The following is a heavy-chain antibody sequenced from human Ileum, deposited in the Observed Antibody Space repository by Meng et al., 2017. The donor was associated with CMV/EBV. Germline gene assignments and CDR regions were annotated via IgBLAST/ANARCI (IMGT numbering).Heavy chain of an antibody. CDR3: ARDRRDTVMGIGFDY. J-gene: IGHJ4*02. D-gene: IGHD5-18*01. CDR1: FISSGRSY. Sequence: FISSGRSYGRWTRQQPGKCLEWISDFTYSGSPHYNPSLKSRATIYLDTSKNQFSLKVSSVTAADTAVYFCARDRRDTVMGIGFDYWGQGTLVTVSS. CDR2: FTYSGSP. V-gene: IGHV4-31*02.